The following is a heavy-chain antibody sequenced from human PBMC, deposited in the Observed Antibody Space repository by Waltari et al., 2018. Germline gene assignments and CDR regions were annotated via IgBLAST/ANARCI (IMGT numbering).Heavy chain of an antibody. Sequence: QVQLVQSGPEVKKPGASVKVSCTASGYTFISYSISWVRQAPGQGLEWMGWISTYNGNTAYAQKLQGRLTMTTDTSANTVYMELRSLRSDDTAVYYCTRGYGTYYGSGSYHYWGQGTLVTVSS. CDR1: GYTFISYS. V-gene: IGHV1-18*01. CDR3: TRGYGTYYGSGSYHY. CDR2: ISTYNGNT. D-gene: IGHD3-10*01. J-gene: IGHJ4*02.